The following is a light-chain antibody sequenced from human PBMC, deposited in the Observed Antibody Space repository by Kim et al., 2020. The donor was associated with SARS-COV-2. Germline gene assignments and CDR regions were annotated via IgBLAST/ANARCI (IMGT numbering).Light chain of an antibody. V-gene: IGKV3-20*01. CDR1: RSLTSRN. J-gene: IGKJ5*01. Sequence: LGMRATLSCRTSRSLTSRNLAWDQQKAGQAPRRLIYGASNRATGVPDRFSGSGSETDFTLTISRLEPEDFAVYFCQQYGSSPLVTFGQGTRLEIK. CDR2: GAS. CDR3: QQYGSSPLVT.